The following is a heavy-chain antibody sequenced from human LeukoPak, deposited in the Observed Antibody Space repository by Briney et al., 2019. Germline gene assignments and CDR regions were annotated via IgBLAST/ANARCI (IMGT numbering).Heavy chain of an antibody. CDR1: GFTFSSYG. CDR3: ARWVGAAGFDY. Sequence: GGSLRLSCAASGFTFSSYGMHWVRQAPGKGLEWVAVIWYDGTNTYYADSVKGRFSISRDNSKNTLYLQMNSLRAEDTAVYYCARWVGAAGFDYWGQGTLVTVSS. V-gene: IGHV3-33*01. D-gene: IGHD2-15*01. CDR2: IWYDGTNT. J-gene: IGHJ4*02.